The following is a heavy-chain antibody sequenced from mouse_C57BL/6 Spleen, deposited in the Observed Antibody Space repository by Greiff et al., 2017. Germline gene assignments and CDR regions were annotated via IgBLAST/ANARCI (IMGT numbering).Heavy chain of an antibody. CDR1: GYTFTSYW. V-gene: IGHV1-55*01. J-gene: IGHJ2*01. CDR3: ARIPYDYDPYYFDY. CDR2: IYPGSGST. D-gene: IGHD2-4*01. Sequence: QVQLKQPGAELVKPGASVKMSCKASGYTFTSYWITWVKQRPGQGLEWIGDIYPGSGSTNYNEKFKSKATLTVDTSSSTAYMQLSSLTSEDSAVYYCARIPYDYDPYYFDYWGQGTTLTVSS.